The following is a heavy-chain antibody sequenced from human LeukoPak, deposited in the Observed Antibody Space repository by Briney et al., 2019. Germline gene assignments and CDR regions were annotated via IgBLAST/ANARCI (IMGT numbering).Heavy chain of an antibody. V-gene: IGHV4-59*01. CDR1: GGSISSYY. J-gene: IGHJ5*02. Sequence: SETLSLTCTVSGGSISSYYWSWIRQPPGKGLEWIGYIYYSGSTNYNPSLKSRVTISVDTSKKQFSLKLRSATAADTAVYYCARDRGRATWFDPWGQGTLVTVSS. CDR2: IYYSGST. CDR3: ARDRGRATWFDP. D-gene: IGHD5-12*01.